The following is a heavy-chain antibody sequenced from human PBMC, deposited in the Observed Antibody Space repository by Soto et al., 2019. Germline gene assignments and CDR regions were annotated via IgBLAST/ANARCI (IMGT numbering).Heavy chain of an antibody. CDR2: INAGNGNT. Sequence: QVQLVQSGAEVKKPGASVKVSCKASGYTFTSYAMHWVLQAPGQRLEWMGWINAGNGNTKYSQKFQGRVTITRDTSASTAYMELSSLRSEDTAVYYCAREHIVVVTASHGMDVWGQGTTVTVSS. CDR3: AREHIVVVTASHGMDV. CDR1: GYTFTSYA. V-gene: IGHV1-3*01. J-gene: IGHJ6*02. D-gene: IGHD2-21*02.